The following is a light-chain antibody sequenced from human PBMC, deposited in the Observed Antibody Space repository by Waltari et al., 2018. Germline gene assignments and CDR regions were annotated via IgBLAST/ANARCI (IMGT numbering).Light chain of an antibody. J-gene: IGLJ6*01. CDR2: SGD. CDR1: RSNIGSYS. Sequence: QSVLIQPPSVSGTPGQTVTISCSGTRSNIGSYSVNWYQHLSGAAPKLLIYSGDQRPSGVPDRFSASNSGTSASLAISGLQPDDEADYYCGTWDDSVNGNVFGSGTKVSVL. CDR3: GTWDDSVNGNV. V-gene: IGLV1-44*01.